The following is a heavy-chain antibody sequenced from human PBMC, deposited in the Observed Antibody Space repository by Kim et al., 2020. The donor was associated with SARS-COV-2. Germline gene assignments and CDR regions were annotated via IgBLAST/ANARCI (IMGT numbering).Heavy chain of an antibody. Sequence: DSVKGRFTSSRYNSNNQLYLQMNSLSANDTAVYYCAKGDCDSTSCYTTDYWGRGTLVTVSS. J-gene: IGHJ4*02. V-gene: IGHV3-23*01. CDR3: AKGDCDSTSCYTTDY. D-gene: IGHD2-2*02.